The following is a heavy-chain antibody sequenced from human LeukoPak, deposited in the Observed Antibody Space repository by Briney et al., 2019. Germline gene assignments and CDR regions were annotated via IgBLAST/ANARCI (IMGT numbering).Heavy chain of an antibody. CDR3: ARGGAEAYGGPFDY. J-gene: IGHJ4*02. CDR1: GGTFSSYA. D-gene: IGHD4-23*01. Sequence: SVKVSCKASGGTFSSYAISWVRQAPGQGLEWMGGIIPIFGTANYAQKFQGRVTITTDESTSTAYMELSSLRSEDTAVYYCARGGAEAYGGPFDYWGQGTLVTVSS. V-gene: IGHV1-69*05. CDR2: IIPIFGTA.